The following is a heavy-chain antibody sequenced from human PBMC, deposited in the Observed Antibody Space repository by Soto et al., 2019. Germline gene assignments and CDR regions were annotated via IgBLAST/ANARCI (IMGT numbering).Heavy chain of an antibody. J-gene: IGHJ3*02. CDR2: ISSSSSTI. CDR3: ARVALTMVRGVPHDAIDI. CDR1: GFTFSSYS. Sequence: PGGSLRLSCAASGFTFSSYSMNWVRQAPGKGLEWVSYISSSSSTIYYADSVKGRFTISRDNAKNSLYLQMNSLRAEDTAVYYCARVALTMVRGVPHDAIDIWGQGTMVTVSS. D-gene: IGHD3-10*01. V-gene: IGHV3-48*01.